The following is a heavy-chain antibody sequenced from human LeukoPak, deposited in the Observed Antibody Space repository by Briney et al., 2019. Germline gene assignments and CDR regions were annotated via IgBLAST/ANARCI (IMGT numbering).Heavy chain of an antibody. CDR2: IYHSGST. V-gene: IGHV4-39*07. D-gene: IGHD6-19*01. J-gene: IGHJ4*02. CDR3: ARDLGSYSSGWYVAH. Sequence: SETLSLTCTVSGGSISSGGYYWSWIRQPPGKGLEWIGSIYHSGSTYYNPSLKSRVTISVDTSKNQFSLKLSSVTAADTAVYYCARDLGSYSSGWYVAHWGQGTLVTVSS. CDR1: GGSISSGGYY.